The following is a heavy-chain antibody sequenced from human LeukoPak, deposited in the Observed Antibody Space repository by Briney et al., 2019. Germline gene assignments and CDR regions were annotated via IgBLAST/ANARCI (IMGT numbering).Heavy chain of an antibody. CDR3: PTIRGYTSSWPFDY. V-gene: IGHV3-15*01. CDR2: IKSKTDGGTT. Sequence: GGSLRLSCAASGFTFSHAWMSWVRQAPGKGLEWVGRIKSKTDGGTTDYAAPVKGRFTISRDDSKNKLYLQMNSLKSEDTAVYYCPTIRGYTSSWPFDYWGQGALVTVSS. J-gene: IGHJ4*02. D-gene: IGHD6-13*01. CDR1: GFTFSHAW.